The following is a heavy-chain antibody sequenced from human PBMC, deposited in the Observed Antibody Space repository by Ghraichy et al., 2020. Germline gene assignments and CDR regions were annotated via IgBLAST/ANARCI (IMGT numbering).Heavy chain of an antibody. CDR1: GGSFSGYY. CDR3: ARGQWNHVSRYYYYYMDV. Sequence: SETLSLTCAVYGGSFSGYYWSWIRQPPGKGLEWIGEINHSGSTNYNPSLKSRVTISVDTSKNQFSLKLSSVTAADTAVYYCARGQWNHVSRYYYYYMDVWGKGTTVTVSS. V-gene: IGHV4-34*01. CDR2: INHSGST. J-gene: IGHJ6*03. D-gene: IGHD1-14*01.